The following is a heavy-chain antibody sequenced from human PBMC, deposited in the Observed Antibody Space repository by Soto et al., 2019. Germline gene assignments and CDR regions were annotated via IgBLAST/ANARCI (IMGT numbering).Heavy chain of an antibody. V-gene: IGHV3-23*01. CDR1: GFTFSSYA. J-gene: IGHJ4*02. CDR2: ISGSGGST. CDR3: AKDYRSFGGVIVIPGYFDY. Sequence: GGSLRLSCAASGFTFSSYAMSWVRQAPGKGLEWVSAISGSGGSTYYADSVKGRFTISRDNSKNTLYLQMNSLRAEDTAVYYCAKDYRSFGGVIVIPGYFDYWGQGTLVTVSS. D-gene: IGHD3-16*02.